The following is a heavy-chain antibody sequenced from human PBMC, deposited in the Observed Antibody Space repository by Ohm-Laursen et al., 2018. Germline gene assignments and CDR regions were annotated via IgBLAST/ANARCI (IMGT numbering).Heavy chain of an antibody. J-gene: IGHJ4*02. Sequence: GSLRLSCAASPLSFSGDSMNWVRQAPGKGLEWLSYINAYKNDLFYADSVKGRFTISRDNAENLLYLQMDRLRDDDTAVYYCARDRDWAIDYWGQGTLVTVSS. CDR2: INAYKNDL. CDR1: PLSFSGDS. V-gene: IGHV3-48*02. CDR3: ARDRDWAIDY. D-gene: IGHD3/OR15-3a*01.